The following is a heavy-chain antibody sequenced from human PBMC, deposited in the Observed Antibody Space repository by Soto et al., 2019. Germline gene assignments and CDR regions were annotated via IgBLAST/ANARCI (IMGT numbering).Heavy chain of an antibody. V-gene: IGHV3-48*01. CDR3: ARDSYSSGWYEVSWFDP. J-gene: IGHJ5*02. CDR1: GFTFSSYS. D-gene: IGHD6-19*01. Sequence: GGSLRLSCAASGFTFSSYSMNWVRQAPGKGLEWVSYISSSSSTIYYADSVKGRFTISRDNAKNSLYLQMNSLRAEDTAVYYCARDSYSSGWYEVSWFDPWGQGTLVTVSS. CDR2: ISSSSSTI.